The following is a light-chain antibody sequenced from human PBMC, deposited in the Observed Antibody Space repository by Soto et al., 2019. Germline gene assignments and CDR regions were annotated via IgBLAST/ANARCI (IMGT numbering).Light chain of an antibody. V-gene: IGLV1-40*01. CDR2: VNS. Sequence: QPVLTQPPSVSGAPGQSVTISCTGSSSNIGAGYDVHWYQQLPGTAPKLLIYVNSNRPSGVPDRFSGSKSGTSASLAITGLQAEDEADYHCQSYDDRLSGSVFGGGTQLTVL. CDR3: QSYDDRLSGSV. CDR1: SSNIGAGYD. J-gene: IGLJ2*01.